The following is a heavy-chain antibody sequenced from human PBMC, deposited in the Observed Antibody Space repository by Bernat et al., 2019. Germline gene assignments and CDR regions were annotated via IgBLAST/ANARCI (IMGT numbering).Heavy chain of an antibody. CDR3: ARVPNSYGPYFDY. J-gene: IGHJ4*02. CDR1: GYTFTGYY. D-gene: IGHD5-18*01. V-gene: IGHV1-2*02. CDR2: INPNSGGT. Sequence: QVQLVQSGAEVKKPGASVKVSCKASGYTFTGYYMHWVRQAPGQGLEWMGWINPNSGGTNYAQKLQGRVTMTTDTSTSTAYMELRSLRSDDTAVYYCARVPNSYGPYFDYWGQGTLVTVSS.